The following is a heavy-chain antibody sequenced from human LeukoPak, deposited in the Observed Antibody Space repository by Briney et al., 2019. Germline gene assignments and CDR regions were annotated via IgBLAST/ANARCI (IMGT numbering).Heavy chain of an antibody. Sequence: GSLRLSCAASGFTFSSYAMSWIRQPPGKGLEWIGYIYYSGSTKYNPSLKSRVTISVDTSKNQFSLRLSSVTAADTAVYYCARHLQDTAMVSPLYYFDNWGQGTLVTVSS. CDR2: IYYSGST. J-gene: IGHJ4*02. CDR3: ARHLQDTAMVSPLYYFDN. V-gene: IGHV4-59*08. D-gene: IGHD5-18*01. CDR1: GFTFSSYA.